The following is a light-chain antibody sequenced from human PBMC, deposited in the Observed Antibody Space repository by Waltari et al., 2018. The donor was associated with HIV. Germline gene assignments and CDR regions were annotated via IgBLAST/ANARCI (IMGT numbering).Light chain of an antibody. CDR2: AAS. V-gene: IGKV1-39*01. CDR3: QQSYTLPQT. J-gene: IGKJ1*01. CDR1: EIIRNY. Sequence: DIQMTQSPSSLSASVGDRVTITCRTSEIIRNYLNWYQQKPGKAPKVLIYAASILQSGVPARFSGTGYGTDFTLTISSLQPEDFATYYCQQSYTLPQTF.